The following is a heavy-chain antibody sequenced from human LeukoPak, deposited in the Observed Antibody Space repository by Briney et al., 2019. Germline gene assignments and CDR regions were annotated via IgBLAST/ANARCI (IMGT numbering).Heavy chain of an antibody. J-gene: IGHJ4*02. Sequence: SETLSLTCTVSGGPIDRHYWSWIQQPPGKGLEWIGYVFYPGSTNYNPSLKSRVTMSLDTSRDQFSLRLTSVTAADTAIYYCANCPAGSTWYGVFDYWSQGTLVTVSS. CDR3: ANCPAGSTWYGVFDY. D-gene: IGHD6-13*01. CDR2: VFYPGST. CDR1: GGPIDRHY. V-gene: IGHV4-59*11.